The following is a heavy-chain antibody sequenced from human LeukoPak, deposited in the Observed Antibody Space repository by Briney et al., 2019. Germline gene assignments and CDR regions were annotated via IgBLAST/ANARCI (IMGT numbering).Heavy chain of an antibody. CDR2: ISSSSSYI. Sequence: GGSLRLSCAASGFTFSSYSMNWVRQAPGKGLEWVSSISSSSSYIYYADSVKGRFTISRDNAKNSLYLQMNSLRAEDTAVYYCASWWSKWFGEFYWGQGTLVTVSS. V-gene: IGHV3-21*01. CDR3: ASWWSKWFGEFY. CDR1: GFTFSSYS. D-gene: IGHD3-10*01. J-gene: IGHJ4*02.